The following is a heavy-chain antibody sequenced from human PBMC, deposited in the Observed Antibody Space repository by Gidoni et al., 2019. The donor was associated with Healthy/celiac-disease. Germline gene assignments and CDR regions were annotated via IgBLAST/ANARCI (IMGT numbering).Heavy chain of an antibody. J-gene: IGHJ6*02. CDR2: ISAYNGNT. Sequence: QVQLVQSGAEVKKPGASVKVSCKASGYTFTSYGISWVRQAPGQGLEWMGWISAYNGNTNYAQKLQGRVTMTTDTSTSTAYMELRSLRSDDTAVYYCAKLHLEYSSSWYDSYYYGMDVWGQGTTVTVSS. D-gene: IGHD6-13*01. CDR3: AKLHLEYSSSWYDSYYYGMDV. CDR1: GYTFTSYG. V-gene: IGHV1-18*01.